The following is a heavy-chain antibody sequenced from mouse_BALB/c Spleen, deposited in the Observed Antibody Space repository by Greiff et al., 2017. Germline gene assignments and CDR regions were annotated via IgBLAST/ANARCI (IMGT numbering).Heavy chain of an antibody. CDR3: ARGGDGSYDPV. CDR2: ISYSGST. Sequence: EVQLVESGPGLVKPSQSLSLTCTVTGYSITSDYAWNWIRQFPGNKLEWMGYISYSGSTSYNPSLKSRISITRDTSKNQFFLQLNSVTTEDTATYYCARGGDGSYDPVWGAGTTVTVSS. CDR1: GYSITSDYA. D-gene: IGHD2-3*01. J-gene: IGHJ1*01. V-gene: IGHV3-2*02.